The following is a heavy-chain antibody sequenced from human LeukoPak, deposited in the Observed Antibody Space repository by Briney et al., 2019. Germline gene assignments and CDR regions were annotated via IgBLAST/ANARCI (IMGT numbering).Heavy chain of an antibody. CDR1: GFTFSSYA. CDR3: GRIIYSYGTYRYDS. CDR2: ISGSGGST. J-gene: IGHJ4*02. D-gene: IGHD3-16*02. Sequence: GGSLRLSCAASGFTFSSYAMSWVPQAPGKGLEWVSAISGSGGSTYYADSVKGRFTISRDNSKNTLYLQMNSLRADDTAVYYCGRIIYSYGTYRYDSWGQGILVTVSS. V-gene: IGHV3-23*01.